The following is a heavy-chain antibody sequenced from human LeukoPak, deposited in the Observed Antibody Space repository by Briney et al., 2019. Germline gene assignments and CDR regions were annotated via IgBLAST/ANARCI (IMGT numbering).Heavy chain of an antibody. CDR3: VRDGWIDVFFGDY. CDR1: GFTFSSYW. D-gene: IGHD3-3*01. CDR2: IKQDGSEK. V-gene: IGHV3-7*01. J-gene: IGHJ4*02. Sequence: GGSLRLSCAASGFTFSSYWMSWVRQAPGKGLEWVANIKQDGSEKYYVDSVKGRFTISRDNAKNSLYLQMNSLRAEDTAVYFCVRDGWIDVFFGDYWGQGTLVTVSS.